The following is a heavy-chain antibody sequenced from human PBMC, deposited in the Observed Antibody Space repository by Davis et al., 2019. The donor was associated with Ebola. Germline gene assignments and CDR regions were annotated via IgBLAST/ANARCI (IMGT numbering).Heavy chain of an antibody. J-gene: IGHJ4*02. V-gene: IGHV4-34*09. CDR3: ARAPYSSGWYLIPDIYHFDY. Sequence: SCTASGFSFTDAWMNWIRQPPGKGLEWIGEINHSGSTNYNPSLKSRVTISVDTSKNQFSLKLSSVTAADTAVYYCARAPYSSGWYLIPDIYHFDYWGQGTLVTVSS. CDR1: GFSFTDAW. D-gene: IGHD6-19*01. CDR2: INHSGST.